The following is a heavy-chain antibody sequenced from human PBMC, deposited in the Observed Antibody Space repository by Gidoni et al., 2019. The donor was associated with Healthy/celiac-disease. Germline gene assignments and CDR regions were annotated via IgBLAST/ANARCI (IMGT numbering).Heavy chain of an antibody. J-gene: IGHJ4*02. D-gene: IGHD3-9*01. Sequence: QLQLQESGPGLVKPSETLSLTCTVSGGSISSSSYYWGWIRQPPGKGLEWIGSIYYSGSTYYNPSLKSRVTISVDTSKNQFSLKLSSVTAADTAVYYCARGYYDILTGYYDTLDYWGQGTLVTVSS. CDR3: ARGYYDILTGYYDTLDY. V-gene: IGHV4-39*07. CDR2: IYYSGST. CDR1: GGSISSSSYY.